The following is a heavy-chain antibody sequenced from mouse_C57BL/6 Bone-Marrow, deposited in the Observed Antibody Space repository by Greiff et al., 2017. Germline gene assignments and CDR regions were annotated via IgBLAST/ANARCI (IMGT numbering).Heavy chain of an antibody. CDR2: IYPGSGST. J-gene: IGHJ3*01. CDR1: GYTFTSYW. Sequence: VKLQQPGAELVKPGASVKMSCKASGYTFTSYWITWVKQRPGQGLEWIGDIYPGSGSTNYNEKFKSKATLTVDTASSTAYIQLSSLTSEDSAVYYCARGGFFAYWGQGTLVTVSA. V-gene: IGHV1-55*01. CDR3: ARGGFFAY. D-gene: IGHD1-2*01.